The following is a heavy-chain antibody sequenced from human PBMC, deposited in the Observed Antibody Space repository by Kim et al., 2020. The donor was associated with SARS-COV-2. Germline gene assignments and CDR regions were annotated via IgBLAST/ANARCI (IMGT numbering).Heavy chain of an antibody. CDR3: ARWNEAARHYGYYYGMDV. CDR2: INTNTGNP. CDR1: GYTFTSYA. Sequence: ASVKVSCKASGYTFTSYAMNWVRQAPGQGLEWMGWINTNTGNPTYAQGFTGRFVFSLDTSVSTAYLQISSLKAEDTAVYYCARWNEAARHYGYYYGMDVWGQGTTVTVSS. V-gene: IGHV7-4-1*02. D-gene: IGHD6-6*01. J-gene: IGHJ6*02.